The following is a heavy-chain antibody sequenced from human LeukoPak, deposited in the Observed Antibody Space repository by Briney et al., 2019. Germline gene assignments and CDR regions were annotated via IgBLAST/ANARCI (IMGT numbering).Heavy chain of an antibody. CDR3: ARDSGSYSRDYFDY. CDR1: GYTFTSYG. CDR2: ISVYSGNT. V-gene: IGHV1-18*01. D-gene: IGHD1-26*01. J-gene: IGHJ4*02. Sequence: ASVNVSCKASGYTFTSYGISWVRQAPGQGLEWMRWISVYSGNTNYAQKLQGRVTMTTDTSTSTAYMELRSLRSDDTAVYYCARDSGSYSRDYFDYWGQGTLVTVSS.